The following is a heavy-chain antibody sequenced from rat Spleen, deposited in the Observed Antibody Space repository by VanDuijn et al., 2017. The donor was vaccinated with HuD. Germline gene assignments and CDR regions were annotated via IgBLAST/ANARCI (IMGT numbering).Heavy chain of an antibody. V-gene: IGHV5-58*01. CDR2: IDTDGSRT. CDR1: GFTFNRYW. Sequence: EVQLVETGGGLVQPGRSLKLSCVASGFTFNRYWMYWVRQAPGKGLEWVSSIDTDGSRTYYPDSVRGRFTISRDNAENTVYLQMNSLRSEDTATYYCAKDGSRYGYTHFDYWGQGVMVTVSS. CDR3: AKDGSRYGYTHFDY. D-gene: IGHD1-4*01. J-gene: IGHJ2*01.